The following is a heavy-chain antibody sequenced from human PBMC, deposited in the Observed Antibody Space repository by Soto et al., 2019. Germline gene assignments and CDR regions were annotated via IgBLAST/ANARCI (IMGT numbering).Heavy chain of an antibody. CDR1: GYTFTGHY. J-gene: IGHJ4*02. CDR3: GRGRSGQIVVFH. CDR2: IGPESGAT. Sequence: ASVKVSFKASGYTFTGHYIHWVRQAPEQGPEWMGEIGPESGATRYAQRFQGRVTMTRDMSITTVYMELNNLRPDDTAVYYCGRGRSGQIVVFHWGQGTPVTVSS. D-gene: IGHD5-12*01. V-gene: IGHV1-2*02.